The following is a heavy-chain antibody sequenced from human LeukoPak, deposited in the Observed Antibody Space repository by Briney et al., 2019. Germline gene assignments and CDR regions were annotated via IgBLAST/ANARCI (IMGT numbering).Heavy chain of an antibody. CDR3: ARAVRDYFYYYMDV. J-gene: IGHJ6*03. V-gene: IGHV4-59*01. Sequence: SETLSLTCTVSGGSTSSYYWSWIRQSPGKGLEWIGYIYYSGSTSYNPSLKSQVTISIDTSKNQFSLELSSVTAADTAVYYCARAVRDYFYYYMDVWGKGTTVTVSS. CDR1: GGSTSSYY. CDR2: IYYSGST.